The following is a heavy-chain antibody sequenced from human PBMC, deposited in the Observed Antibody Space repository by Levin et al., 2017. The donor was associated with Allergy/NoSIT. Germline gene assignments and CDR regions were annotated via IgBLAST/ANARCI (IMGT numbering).Heavy chain of an antibody. CDR1: GFTFGDYA. CDR3: TRDGLMVAPHYDYYMDV. J-gene: IGHJ6*03. D-gene: IGHD2-15*01. V-gene: IGHV3-49*03. Sequence: PGGSLRLSCTASGFTFGDYAMSWFRQAPGKGLEWVGFIRSKAYGGTTEYAASVKGRFTISRDDSKSIAYLQMNSLKTEDTAVYYCTRDGLMVAPHYDYYMDVWGKGTTVTVSS. CDR2: IRSKAYGGTT.